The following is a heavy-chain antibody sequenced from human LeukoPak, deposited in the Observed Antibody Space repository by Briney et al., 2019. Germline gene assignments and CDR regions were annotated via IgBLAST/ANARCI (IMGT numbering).Heavy chain of an antibody. D-gene: IGHD4-11*01. CDR3: AKDCHDYSNSFDY. CDR2: ISYDGSNK. J-gene: IGHJ4*02. V-gene: IGHV3-30*18. CDR1: GFTFSTYG. Sequence: GGSLRLSCAASGFTFSTYGMHWVRQAPGKGLEWVAVISYDGSNKYCADSVKGRFTISRDNSKNTLYLQMNSLRAEDTAVFYCAKDCHDYSNSFDYWGQGTLVTVSS.